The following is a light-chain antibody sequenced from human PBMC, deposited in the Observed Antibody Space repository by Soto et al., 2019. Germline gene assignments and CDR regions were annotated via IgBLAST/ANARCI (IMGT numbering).Light chain of an antibody. V-gene: IGKV1-39*01. CDR3: QPISSTPRT. J-gene: IGKJ1*01. Sequence: DIQMNQPPSSLSASVGARVTITCRARQRISNYLNWYQQKPVKAPHLIIYSAYSLQSGVPSRFSGSVSGTDFTHTSRSLRPEDVANYYCQPISSTPRTFGQGTRVEIK. CDR2: SAY. CDR1: QRISNY.